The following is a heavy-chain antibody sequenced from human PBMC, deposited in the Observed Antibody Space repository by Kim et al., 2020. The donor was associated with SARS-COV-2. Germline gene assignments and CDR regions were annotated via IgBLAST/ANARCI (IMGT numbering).Heavy chain of an antibody. J-gene: IGHJ4*02. V-gene: IGHV3-33*01. CDR2: IWYDGSNK. D-gene: IGHD6-13*01. Sequence: GGSLRLSCAASGFTFSSYGMHWVRQAPGKGLEWVAVIWYDGSNKYYADSVKGRFTISRDNSKNTLYLQMNSLRAEDTAVYYCARDGEADGYLDYWGQGTLVTVSS. CDR1: GFTFSSYG. CDR3: ARDGEADGYLDY.